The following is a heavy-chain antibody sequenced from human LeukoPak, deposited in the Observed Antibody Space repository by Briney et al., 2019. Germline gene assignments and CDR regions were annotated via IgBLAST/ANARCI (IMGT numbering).Heavy chain of an antibody. CDR1: GDSISSSSYY. Sequence: SETLSLTRTVSGDSISSSSYYWGWIRQPPGKGLEWIGSIYYSGSTYYNPSLKSRVTISVDTSKNQFSLKLSSVTAADTAVYYCARQWYYDFWSGYFHYFDYWGQGTLVTVSS. CDR3: ARQWYYDFWSGYFHYFDY. CDR2: IYYSGST. V-gene: IGHV4-39*07. D-gene: IGHD3-3*01. J-gene: IGHJ4*02.